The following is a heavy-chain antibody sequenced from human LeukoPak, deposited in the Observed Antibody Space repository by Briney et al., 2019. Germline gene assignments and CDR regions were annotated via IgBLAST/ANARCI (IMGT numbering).Heavy chain of an antibody. J-gene: IGHJ4*02. CDR2: FDPEDGET. CDR3: ATDPKTYCSSTSCYASDY. Sequence: ASVEVSCKVSGYTLTELSMHWVRQAPGKGLEWMGGFDPEDGETIYTQKFQGRVTMTEDTSTDTAYMELSSLRSEDTAVYYCATDPKTYCSSTSCYASDYWGQGTLVTVSS. D-gene: IGHD2-2*01. V-gene: IGHV1-24*01. CDR1: GYTLTELS.